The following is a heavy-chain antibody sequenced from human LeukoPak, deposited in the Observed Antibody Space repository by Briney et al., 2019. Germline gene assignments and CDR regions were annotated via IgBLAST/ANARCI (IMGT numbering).Heavy chain of an antibody. CDR3: ARGVPANPFWFDP. CDR2: IYYSGST. CDR1: GGSISSYY. D-gene: IGHD2-2*01. Sequence: PSETLSLTCTVSGGSISSYYWSWIRQPPGKGLEWIGYIYYSGSTNYNPSLKSRVTISVDTSKNQFSLKLSSVTAAGTAVYYCARGVPANPFWFDPWGQGTLVTVSS. V-gene: IGHV4-59*01. J-gene: IGHJ5*02.